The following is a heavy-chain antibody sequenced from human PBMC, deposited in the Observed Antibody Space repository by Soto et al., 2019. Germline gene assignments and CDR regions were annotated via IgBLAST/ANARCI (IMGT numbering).Heavy chain of an antibody. V-gene: IGHV5-51*01. CDR1: GYSFTSYW. D-gene: IGHD3-9*01. J-gene: IGHJ4*02. Sequence: GESLKISCKGSGYSFTSYWIGWVRQMPGKGLEWMGIIYPGDSDTRYSPSFQGQVTISADKSISTAYLQWSSLKALDTAMYYCARCRASVRYFDWLLPYDYWGQGTLVTVSS. CDR2: IYPGDSDT. CDR3: ARCRASVRYFDWLLPYDY.